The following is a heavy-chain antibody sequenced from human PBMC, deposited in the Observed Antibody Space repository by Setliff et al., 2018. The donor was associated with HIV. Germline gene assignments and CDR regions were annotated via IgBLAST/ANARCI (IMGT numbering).Heavy chain of an antibody. CDR3: ARDMTYHFGAGSYLSTNQHDY. D-gene: IGHD3-10*01. CDR2: ILSTGERT. V-gene: IGHV3-23*01. Sequence: LRLSCAASGFTFSNYAMSWVRQAPGEGLEWVSAILSTGERTFYADSLEGRFTISRDNAKNSLFLQMNSLRAEDTAVYYCARDMTYHFGAGSYLSTNQHDYWGQGTLVTVS. J-gene: IGHJ4*02. CDR1: GFTFSNYA.